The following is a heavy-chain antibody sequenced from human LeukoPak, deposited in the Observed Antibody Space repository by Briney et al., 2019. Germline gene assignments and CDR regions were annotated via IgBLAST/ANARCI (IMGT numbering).Heavy chain of an antibody. D-gene: IGHD3-10*01. CDR3: ARPGNWWFDP. CDR2: MNVYSGDA. V-gene: IGHV1-2*02. CDR1: GYIFTAYY. Sequence: GASVTVSFKASGYIFTAYYLHWVRLAPGQGLEWMGWMNVYSGDATYAQKFQGRVTMTRDTSISTAYMELNTLTSDDTAVYYCARPGNWWFDPWGQEPWSPSP. J-gene: IGHJ5*02.